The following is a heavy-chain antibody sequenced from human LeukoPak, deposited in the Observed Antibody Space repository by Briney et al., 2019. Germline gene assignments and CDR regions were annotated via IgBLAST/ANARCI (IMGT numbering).Heavy chain of an antibody. J-gene: IGHJ5*02. Sequence: ASVKVSCKASGYTFTGYYMHWVRQAPGQGLEWMGWINPNSGGTNYAQKFQGRVTMTRDTSISTAYMELSRLRSDDTAVYYCARDSPDYDILTGYYFSDWFDPWGQGTLVTVSS. D-gene: IGHD3-9*01. V-gene: IGHV1-2*02. CDR1: GYTFTGYY. CDR2: INPNSGGT. CDR3: ARDSPDYDILTGYYFSDWFDP.